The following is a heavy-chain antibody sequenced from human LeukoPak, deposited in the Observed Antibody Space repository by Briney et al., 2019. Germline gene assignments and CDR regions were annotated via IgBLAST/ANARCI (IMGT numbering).Heavy chain of an antibody. V-gene: IGHV3-30*03. Sequence: GGSLRLSCAASGFTFSSYGMHWVRQAPGKGLEWVAVISYDGSNKYYADSVKGRFTISRDNSKNTLYLQMNSLRAEDTAVYYCAREPIVVVPAARPGYYYYYYMDVWGKGTTVTVSS. CDR1: GFTFSSYG. CDR2: ISYDGSNK. CDR3: AREPIVVVPAARPGYYYYYYMDV. J-gene: IGHJ6*03. D-gene: IGHD2-2*01.